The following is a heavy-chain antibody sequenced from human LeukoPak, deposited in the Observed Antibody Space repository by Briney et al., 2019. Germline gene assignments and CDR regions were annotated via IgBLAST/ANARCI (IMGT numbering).Heavy chain of an antibody. D-gene: IGHD6-19*01. Sequence: SETLSLTCAVYGGSFSGYYWSWIRQPPGKGLEWIGEINHSGSTNYNPSLKSRVTISVDTSKNQFSLKLSSVTAADTAVYYCARPPRSGWPTGFDPWGQGTLVTVSS. CDR2: INHSGST. CDR1: GGSFSGYY. V-gene: IGHV4-34*01. CDR3: ARPPRSGWPTGFDP. J-gene: IGHJ5*02.